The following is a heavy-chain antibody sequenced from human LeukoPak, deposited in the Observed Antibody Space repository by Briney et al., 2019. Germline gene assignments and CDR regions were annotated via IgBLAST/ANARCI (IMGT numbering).Heavy chain of an antibody. CDR2: IYYSGST. CDR1: GGSISSGGYY. V-gene: IGHV4-31*03. J-gene: IGHJ4*02. CDR3: ARGRGQQLFDY. D-gene: IGHD6-13*01. Sequence: SETLSLTCTVSGGSISSGGYYWSWIRQHPGKGLEWIGYIYYSGSTYYNPSLKSRVTISVDTSKNQFSLKLSSVTAADTAVYYCARGRGQQLFDYWGQGLLITVSS.